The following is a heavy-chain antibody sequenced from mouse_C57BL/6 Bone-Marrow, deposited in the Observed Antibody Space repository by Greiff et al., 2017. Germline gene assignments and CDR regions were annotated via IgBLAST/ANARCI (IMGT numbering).Heavy chain of an antibody. CDR3: SRKARYFDY. V-gene: IGHV1-54*01. J-gene: IGHJ2*01. D-gene: IGHD6-1*01. Sequence: QVQLQQSGAELVRPGTSVKVSCKASGYAFTNYLIEWVKQRPGLGLEWIGVINPRSGGTIDNVKFKGKATLTADKSSSTAYMQLSILTSKDSAVSFCSRKARYFDYWGQGTTLTGSS. CDR1: GYAFTNYL. CDR2: INPRSGGT.